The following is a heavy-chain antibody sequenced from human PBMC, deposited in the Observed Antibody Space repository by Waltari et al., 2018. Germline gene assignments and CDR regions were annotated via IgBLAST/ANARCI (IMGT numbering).Heavy chain of an antibody. CDR2: IKSKAAGGTI. J-gene: IGHJ4*02. D-gene: IGHD3-9*01. V-gene: IGHV3-15*01. CDR3: ATVVKTPSGYDY. Sequence: EVQLVESGGGLVKPGGSLRLSCAASGFPFITFWRTWVRQAPGKGLEWVGRIKSKAAGGTIEYAAPVEGRFTISRDDSKNTMYMQMNNLKTEDTAMYYCATVVKTPSGYDYWGQGTLVTVSS. CDR1: GFPFITFW.